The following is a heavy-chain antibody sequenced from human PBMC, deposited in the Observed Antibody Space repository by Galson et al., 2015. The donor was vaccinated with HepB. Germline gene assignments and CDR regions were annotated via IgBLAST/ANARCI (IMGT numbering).Heavy chain of an antibody. CDR2: ISYDGKKK. D-gene: IGHD3-3*01. CDR1: GFTFRSHG. Sequence: SLRLSCAASGFTFRSHGMYWVRQAQGKGLEWVALISYDGKKKDYGDSVKGRFTVSRDNSRNTLYLQMNNLSAEDTAVYYCAKDQNFWSGYYRVNIDYWGQGTLVTVSS. J-gene: IGHJ4*02. CDR3: AKDQNFWSGYYRVNIDY. V-gene: IGHV3-30*18.